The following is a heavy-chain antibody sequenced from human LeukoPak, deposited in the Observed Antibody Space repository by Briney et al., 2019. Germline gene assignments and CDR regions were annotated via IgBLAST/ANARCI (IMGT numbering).Heavy chain of an antibody. CDR2: INPNSGGT. CDR3: AMLYYYDSSGYGTPFDY. D-gene: IGHD3-22*01. V-gene: IGHV1-2*02. J-gene: IGHJ4*02. CDR1: GYTFTGYY. Sequence: ASVKVSCKASGYTFTGYYMHWVRQAPGQGLEWMGWINPNSGGTNYAQKFQGGVTMTRDTSISTAYMELSRLRSDDTAVYYCAMLYYYDSSGYGTPFDYWGQGTLITVSS.